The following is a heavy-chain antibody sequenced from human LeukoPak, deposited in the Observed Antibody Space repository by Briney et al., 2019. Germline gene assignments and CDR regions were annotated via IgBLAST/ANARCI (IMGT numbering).Heavy chain of an antibody. D-gene: IGHD6-13*01. V-gene: IGHV4-39*01. Sequence: SETLSLTCTVSGGSISSSSYYWGWIRQPPGKGLEWIGSIYYSGSTYYNPSLKSRVTISVDTSKNQFSLKLSSVTAADTAVYYCARHDDISGYSSSLTGDYWGQGTLVTVSS. J-gene: IGHJ4*02. CDR3: ARHDDISGYSSSLTGDY. CDR2: IYYSGST. CDR1: GGSISSSSYY.